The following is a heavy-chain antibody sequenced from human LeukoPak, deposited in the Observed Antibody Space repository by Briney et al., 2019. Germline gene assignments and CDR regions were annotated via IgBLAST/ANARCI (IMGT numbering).Heavy chain of an antibody. Sequence: ASVKVSCKASGYTFTSYGISWVRQAPGQGLERMGWISAYNGNTNYAQKLQGRVTMTTDTSTSTAYMELRSLRSDDTAVYYCARGGQSGYGYYYYYGMDVWGQGTTVTVSS. V-gene: IGHV1-18*01. D-gene: IGHD5-18*01. J-gene: IGHJ6*02. CDR3: ARGGQSGYGYYYYYGMDV. CDR1: GYTFTSYG. CDR2: ISAYNGNT.